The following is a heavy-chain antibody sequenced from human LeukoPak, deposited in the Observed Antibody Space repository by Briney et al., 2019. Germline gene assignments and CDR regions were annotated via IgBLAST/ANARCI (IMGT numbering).Heavy chain of an antibody. D-gene: IGHD6-19*01. J-gene: IGHJ1*01. CDR3: AKDYSSGWPEYFQH. V-gene: IGHV3-11*01. CDR2: ISSSGSTI. Sequence: GGSLRLSCAASGFTFSDYYMSWIRQAPGKGLEWVSYISSSGSTIYYADSVKGRFTISRDNAKNSLYLQMNSLRAEDTALYYCAKDYSSGWPEYFQHWGQGTLVTVSS. CDR1: GFTFSDYY.